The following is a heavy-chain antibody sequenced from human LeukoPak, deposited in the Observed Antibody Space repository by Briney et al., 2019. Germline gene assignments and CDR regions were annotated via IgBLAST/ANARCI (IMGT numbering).Heavy chain of an antibody. CDR3: ARAKQQLVRGGYYYYYMDV. CDR1: GDSISNYY. CDR2: IYYSGST. Sequence: SETLSLTCTVSGDSISNYYWSWIRQPPGKGLESIGYIYYSGSTNYNPSLKSRVTISVDKSKNQFSLKLSSVTAADTAVYYCARAKQQLVRGGYYYYYMDVWGKGTTVSVSS. J-gene: IGHJ6*03. D-gene: IGHD6-13*01. V-gene: IGHV4-59*01.